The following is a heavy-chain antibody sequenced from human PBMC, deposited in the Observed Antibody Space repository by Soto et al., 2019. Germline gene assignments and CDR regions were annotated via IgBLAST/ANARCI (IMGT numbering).Heavy chain of an antibody. J-gene: IGHJ4*02. Sequence: GGSLRLSCAASGFTFSSYAMSWVRQAPGKGLEWVSAISGSGGSTYYADSVKGRFTISRDNSKNTLYLQMNSLRAEDTAVYYCAKDPSIYYDILTGFDYWGQGTLVTVSS. D-gene: IGHD3-9*01. CDR2: ISGSGGST. CDR1: GFTFSSYA. CDR3: AKDPSIYYDILTGFDY. V-gene: IGHV3-23*01.